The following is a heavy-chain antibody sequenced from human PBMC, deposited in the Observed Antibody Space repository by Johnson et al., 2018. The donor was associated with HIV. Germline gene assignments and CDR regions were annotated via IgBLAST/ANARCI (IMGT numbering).Heavy chain of an antibody. CDR3: ARVEERSGYCRGGFDI. D-gene: IGHD3-3*01. J-gene: IGHJ3*02. CDR1: GFTFSSYA. Sequence: QVQLVESGGGVVQPGRSLRLSCAASGFTFSSYAMHWVRQAPGKGLEWVAVISYDGSNKYYADSVKGRFTISRDNSKNTLYLQMNSLRAEDTAVYYCARVEERSGYCRGGFDIWGQGTMVTVSS. V-gene: IGHV3-30-3*01. CDR2: ISYDGSNK.